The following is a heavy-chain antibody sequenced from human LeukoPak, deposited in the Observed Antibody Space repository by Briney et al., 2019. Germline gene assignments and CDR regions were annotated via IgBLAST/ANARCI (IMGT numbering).Heavy chain of an antibody. CDR2: IYTSGST. D-gene: IGHD3-22*01. V-gene: IGHV4-4*07. Sequence: SETLSLTCTVSGGSISSYYWSWIRQPAGKGLEWIGRIYTSGSTNYNPSLKSRVTMSVDTSKNQFSLKLSSVTAADTAVYYCAREPDEYYDGSGSASGGFDPWGQGTLVTVSS. CDR1: GGSISSYY. CDR3: AREPDEYYDGSGSASGGFDP. J-gene: IGHJ5*02.